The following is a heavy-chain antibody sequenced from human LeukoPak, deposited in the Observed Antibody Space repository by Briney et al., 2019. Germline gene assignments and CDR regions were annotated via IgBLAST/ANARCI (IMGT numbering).Heavy chain of an antibody. Sequence: WASVKVSCKASGYTFTSYDINWVRQATGQGLEWMGWMNPNSGNTGYAQKFQGRVTITRNTSISTAYMELSSLRSEDTAVYYCARGGVYCSGGSCYKDDAFDIWGRGTMVTVSS. CDR1: GYTFTSYD. CDR2: MNPNSGNT. CDR3: ARGGVYCSGGSCYKDDAFDI. D-gene: IGHD2-15*01. J-gene: IGHJ3*02. V-gene: IGHV1-8*03.